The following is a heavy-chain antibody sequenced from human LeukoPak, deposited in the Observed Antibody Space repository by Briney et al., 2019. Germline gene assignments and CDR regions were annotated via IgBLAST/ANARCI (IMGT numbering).Heavy chain of an antibody. CDR1: GYSISSGYY. Sequence: PSETLSLTCTVSGYSISSGYYWGWIRQPPGKGLEWIGSIYHSGSTYYNPSLKSRVTISVDTSKNQFSLKLSSVTAADTAVYYCARARPLGATRRHPFDYWGQGTLVTVSS. CDR2: IYHSGST. J-gene: IGHJ4*02. V-gene: IGHV4-38-2*02. CDR3: ARARPLGATRRHPFDY. D-gene: IGHD1-26*01.